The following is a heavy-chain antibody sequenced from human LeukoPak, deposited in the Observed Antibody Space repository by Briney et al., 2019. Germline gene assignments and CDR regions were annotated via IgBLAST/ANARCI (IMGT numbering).Heavy chain of an antibody. D-gene: IGHD6-13*01. Sequence: GESLKVSCKGSGYSFTSYWIGWVRQMPGKGLEWMGIIYPGDSDTRYRPSFQGQVTISADKSISSAYLQWSSLKASDTAMYYCARVKQQLAYAFDIWGQGTMVTVSS. CDR3: ARVKQQLAYAFDI. V-gene: IGHV5-51*01. J-gene: IGHJ3*02. CDR1: GYSFTSYW. CDR2: IYPGDSDT.